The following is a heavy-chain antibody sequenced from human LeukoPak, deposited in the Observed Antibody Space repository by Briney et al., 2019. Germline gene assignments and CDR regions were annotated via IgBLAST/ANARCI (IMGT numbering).Heavy chain of an antibody. V-gene: IGHV3-15*01. J-gene: IGHJ4*02. CDR3: TTTGTTTTRFVDY. Sequence: GGSLRLSCAASGLPFINAWMSWVRQAPGKGLEWVGRIISKPDGGTTDYAAPVKGRFTISRDDSKNTLYLQMNGLKTEDTAVYYCTTTGTTTTRFVDYWGQGALVTVSS. CDR2: IISKPDGGTT. CDR1: GLPFINAW. D-gene: IGHD1-26*01.